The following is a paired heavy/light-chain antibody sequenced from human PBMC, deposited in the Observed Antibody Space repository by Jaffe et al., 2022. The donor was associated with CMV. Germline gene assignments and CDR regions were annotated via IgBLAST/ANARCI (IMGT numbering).Light chain of an antibody. Sequence: EIVLTQSPGTLSLSPGERATLSCRASQSVSSSYLAWYQQKPGQAPRLLIYGASSRATGIPDRFSGSGSGTDFTLTISRLEPEDFAVYYCQQYGSSHSWTFGQGTKVEIK. J-gene: IGKJ1*01. CDR2: GAS. V-gene: IGKV3-20*01. CDR3: QQYGSSHSWT. CDR1: QSVSSSY.
Heavy chain of an antibody. J-gene: IGHJ6*03. CDR3: ARGGFVLSNEDDSSGYSSYYYMDV. V-gene: IGHV1-2*04. D-gene: IGHD3-22*01. CDR2: INPNSGGT. CDR1: GYTFTGYY. Sequence: QVQLVQSGAEVKKPGASVKVSCKASGYTFTGYYMHWVRQAPGQGLEWMGWINPNSGGTNYAQKFQGWVTMTRDTSISTAYMELSRLRSDDTAVYYCARGGFVLSNEDDSSGYSSYYYMDVWGKGTTVTVSS.